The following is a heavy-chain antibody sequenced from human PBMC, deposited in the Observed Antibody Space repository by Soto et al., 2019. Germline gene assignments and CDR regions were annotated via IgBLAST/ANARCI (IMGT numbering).Heavy chain of an antibody. CDR1: GFTFSSYA. Sequence: VGSLRLSCEASGFTFSSYAMSWVRQAPGKGLEWVSGISGGGSTTYYADSVKGRFTISRDNSKNTLYLQVNSLRAEDTAVYYCARDQAAGGTISRYFQDWGQGTLVTVSS. V-gene: IGHV3-23*01. D-gene: IGHD6-13*01. CDR2: ISGGGSTT. J-gene: IGHJ1*01. CDR3: ARDQAAGGTISRYFQD.